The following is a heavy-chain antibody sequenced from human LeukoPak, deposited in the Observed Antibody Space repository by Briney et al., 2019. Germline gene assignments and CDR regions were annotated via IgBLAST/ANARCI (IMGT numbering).Heavy chain of an antibody. D-gene: IGHD5-18*01. CDR3: ARRGGYNYGYFDY. Sequence: SETLSLTCTVSGGSISSGVYYWSWIRQHPGRGLEWIGYIYYSGSTYSNPSLKSRLTMSVDISKNQFSLKLSSVTAADTAVYYCARRGGYNYGYFDYWGRGTQVTVSS. V-gene: IGHV4-31*03. CDR2: IYYSGST. CDR1: GGSISSGVYY. J-gene: IGHJ4*02.